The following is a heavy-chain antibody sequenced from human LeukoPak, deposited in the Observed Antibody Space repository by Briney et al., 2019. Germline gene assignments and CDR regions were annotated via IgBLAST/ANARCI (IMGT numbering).Heavy chain of an antibody. J-gene: IGHJ1*01. V-gene: IGHV3-74*01. D-gene: IGHD3-22*01. Sequence: GGSLRLSCTASGGTFSSYWLSWIRQAPGKGLVWVSRIKSDGKTNYADSVKGRFTISRDNTKNTVSLQMNSLRAEDTGVYYWATPPCDIGRYSPEPFRHWGQGTLVTVSS. CDR1: GGTFSSYW. CDR2: IKSDGKT. CDR3: ATPPCDIGRYSPEPFRH.